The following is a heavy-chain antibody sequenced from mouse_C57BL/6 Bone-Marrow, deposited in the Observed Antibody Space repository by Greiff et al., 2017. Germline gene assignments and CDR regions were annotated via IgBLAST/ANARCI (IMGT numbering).Heavy chain of an antibody. J-gene: IGHJ1*03. D-gene: IGHD1-1*01. CDR3: ASGYYGSSYGWYFDV. V-gene: IGHV1-80*01. CDR1: GYAFSSYW. Sequence: VQLQQSGAELVKPGASVKISCKASGYAFSSYWMNWVKQRPGKGLEWIGQIYPGDGDTNYNGKFKGKATLTADKSSSTAYMQLSSLTSEDSAVYFCASGYYGSSYGWYFDVWGTGTTVTVPS. CDR2: IYPGDGDT.